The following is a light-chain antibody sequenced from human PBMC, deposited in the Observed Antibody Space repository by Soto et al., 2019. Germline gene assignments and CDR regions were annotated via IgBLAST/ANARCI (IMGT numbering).Light chain of an antibody. V-gene: IGKV3-20*01. CDR2: GAS. Sequence: EIVLTQSPGTLSLSPGERAILSCRASQSVSSSYLAWYQQTPGQPPSVLIYGASSRATGIPDRFSGSGSGTDFTLTISRLEPEDFAVYYCQQYGSSPLTFGGGTKVEIK. CDR3: QQYGSSPLT. CDR1: QSVSSSY. J-gene: IGKJ4*01.